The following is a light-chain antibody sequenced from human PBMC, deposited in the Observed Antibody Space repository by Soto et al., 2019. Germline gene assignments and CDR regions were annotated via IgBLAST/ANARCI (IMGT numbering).Light chain of an antibody. V-gene: IGLV2-14*01. CDR1: SSDVAGYNY. CDR2: DAS. Sequence: QSALTQPASVSGSPGQSITISCTGTSSDVAGYNYVSWYQQHPGKAPKLLIFDASNRPSGVSNRFSGSKSGNTASLTISGLQAEDEADYSCSSITSSGTLIFGGGTKVTVL. CDR3: SSITSSGTLI. J-gene: IGLJ2*01.